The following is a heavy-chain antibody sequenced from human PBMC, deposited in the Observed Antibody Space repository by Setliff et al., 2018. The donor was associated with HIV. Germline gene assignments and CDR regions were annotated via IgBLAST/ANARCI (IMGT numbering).Heavy chain of an antibody. J-gene: IGHJ4*02. D-gene: IGHD5-18*01. CDR1: GFTFSSYA. Sequence: GGSLRLSCAASGFTFSSYAMSWVRQAPGKGLEWVSGINWNGGSTGYADSVKGRFTISRGNAKNSLYLQMNSLRAEDTAVYYCARVANSRGYSYDFDSWGQGTRVTVSS. CDR3: ARVANSRGYSYDFDS. CDR2: INWNGGST. V-gene: IGHV3-20*04.